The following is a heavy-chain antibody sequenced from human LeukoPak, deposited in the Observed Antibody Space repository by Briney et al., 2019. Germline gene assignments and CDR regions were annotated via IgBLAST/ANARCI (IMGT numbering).Heavy chain of an antibody. CDR2: INPNSGGT. V-gene: IGHV1-2*02. J-gene: IGHJ4*02. CDR1: GYTFTGHY. D-gene: IGHD3-10*01. Sequence: GASVKVSCKASGYTFTGHYMHWVRQAPGQGLEWMGWINPNSGGTNYAQKFQGRVTMTRDTSISTAYMELSRLRSDDTAVYYCASETLYGSGSYYPLGYWGQGTLVTVSS. CDR3: ASETLYGSGSYYPLGY.